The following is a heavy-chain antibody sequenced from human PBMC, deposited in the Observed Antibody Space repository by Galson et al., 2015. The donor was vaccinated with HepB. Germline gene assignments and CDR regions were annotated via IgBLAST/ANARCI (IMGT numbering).Heavy chain of an antibody. CDR3: ARLDGSGAVGGVIALFDY. Sequence: QSGAVVKKPGESLKISCKGSGYSFTSYWIGWVRQMPGKGLEWMGIIYPGDSDTRYSPSFQGQVTISADKSISTAYLQWSRLRASDTAMYDCARLDGSGAVGGVIALFDYWGQGTLVTVSS. J-gene: IGHJ4*02. D-gene: IGHD3-16*02. CDR1: GYSFTSYW. CDR2: IYPGDSDT. V-gene: IGHV5-51*03.